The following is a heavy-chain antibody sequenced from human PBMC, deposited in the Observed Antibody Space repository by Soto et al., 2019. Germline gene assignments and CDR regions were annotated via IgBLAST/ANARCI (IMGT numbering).Heavy chain of an antibody. CDR1: GGSFSSSPGYY. CDR2: VHPSGNT. V-gene: IGHV4-39*02. J-gene: IGHJ4*02. Sequence: QLQLQESGPGLVKPSETLSLTCTVSGGSFSSSPGYYWGWMRQPPGKGLEWIGTVHPSGNTYYNPSFKSRVTISKDPSITHLSLQLTSVTAADTAIYYCPTGGDAWKTGLWGQGTLVTASS. CDR3: PTGGDAWKTGL. D-gene: IGHD2-21*01.